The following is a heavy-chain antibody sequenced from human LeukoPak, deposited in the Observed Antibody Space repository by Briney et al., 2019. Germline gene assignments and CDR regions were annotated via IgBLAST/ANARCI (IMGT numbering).Heavy chain of an antibody. V-gene: IGHV1-69*13. J-gene: IGHJ5*02. D-gene: IGHD3-3*01. Sequence: GASVKVSCKASGGTFSSYAISWVRQAPGQGLEWMGGIIPIFGTANYAQKFQGRVTITAGESTSTAYMELSSLRSEDAAVYYCARDYDFWSGYFLRKGFDPWGQGTLVTVSS. CDR3: ARDYDFWSGYFLRKGFDP. CDR2: IIPIFGTA. CDR1: GGTFSSYA.